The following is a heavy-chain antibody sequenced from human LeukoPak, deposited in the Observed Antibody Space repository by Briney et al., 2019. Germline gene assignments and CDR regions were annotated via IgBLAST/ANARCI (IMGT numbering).Heavy chain of an antibody. CDR3: AKDSNSGSYGGFDH. D-gene: IGHD1-26*01. J-gene: IGHJ4*02. CDR1: GFTFDDYA. V-gene: IGHV3-43D*03. CDR2: ISWDGGST. Sequence: GGSLRLSCAASGFTFDDYAMHWVRQAPGKGLEWVSLISWDGGSTYYADSVKGRFTISRDNSKNSLYLQMNSLRAEDTALYYCAKDSNSGSYGGFDHWGQGTLVTVSS.